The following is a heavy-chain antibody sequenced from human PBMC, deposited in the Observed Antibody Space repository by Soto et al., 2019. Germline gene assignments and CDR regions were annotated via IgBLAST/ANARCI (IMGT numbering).Heavy chain of an antibody. D-gene: IGHD6-19*01. CDR2: IYHSGSA. CDR3: ARDRTTMAGGSDF. CDR1: VDFISSSNW. J-gene: IGHJ4*02. Sequence: QVQLQESGPGLVKPSGILSLSCAVSVDFISSSNWWSWVRQLPGKGPEWIGEIYHSGSANYNPSLKSRVTISVDTSNNEFSLKLSSVTAADTGVYYCARDRTTMAGGSDFWGQGTLVTVS. V-gene: IGHV4-4*02.